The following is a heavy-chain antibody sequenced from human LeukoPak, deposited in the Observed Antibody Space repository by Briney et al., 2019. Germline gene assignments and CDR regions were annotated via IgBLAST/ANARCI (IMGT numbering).Heavy chain of an antibody. V-gene: IGHV1-2*04. Sequence: ASVKVSCKASGYTFTDYYIHWVRQAPGQGLEWMGCINLYSGGAHSAQKFQGWLTMTRDTSINTAYMELSSLRSDDTAVYYCAREVNYRIAAAGRGFEGNFDYWGQGTLVTVSS. D-gene: IGHD6-13*01. CDR3: AREVNYRIAAAGRGFEGNFDY. CDR1: GYTFTDYY. J-gene: IGHJ4*02. CDR2: INLYSGGA.